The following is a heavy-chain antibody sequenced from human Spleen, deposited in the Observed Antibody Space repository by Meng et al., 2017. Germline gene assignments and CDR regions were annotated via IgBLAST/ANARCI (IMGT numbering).Heavy chain of an antibody. J-gene: IGHJ4*02. CDR1: GFTFRSYG. D-gene: IGHD3-22*01. V-gene: IGHV3-33*01. CDR2: IWYDGSNE. Sequence: GGSLRLSCAASGFTFRSYGMHWVRQAPGKGLEWVAIIWYDGSNEDYADDVKGRFTISRDNSKNTVYLHMSSLRVEDTAVYYCARSPIDKYDLSALPLDYWGQGTLVTVSS. CDR3: ARSPIDKYDLSALPLDY.